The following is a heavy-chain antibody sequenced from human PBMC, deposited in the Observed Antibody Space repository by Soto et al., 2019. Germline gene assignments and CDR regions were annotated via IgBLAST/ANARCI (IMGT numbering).Heavy chain of an antibody. J-gene: IGHJ4*02. Sequence: EVQLVESGGGLVQPGGSLRLSCAASGFTFSSYSMNWVRQAPGKGLEWVSYISSSSSTIYYADSVKDRFTISRDNAKNSLYLQMNSLRAEDTAVYYCARDLYSSPLDYWGQGTLVTVSS. V-gene: IGHV3-48*01. CDR2: ISSSSSTI. D-gene: IGHD6-13*01. CDR3: ARDLYSSPLDY. CDR1: GFTFSSYS.